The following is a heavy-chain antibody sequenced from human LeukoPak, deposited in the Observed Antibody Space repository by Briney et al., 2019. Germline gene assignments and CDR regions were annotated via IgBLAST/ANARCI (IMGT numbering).Heavy chain of an antibody. Sequence: SETLSLTCAVYGGSFSGYYWSWIRQPPGKGLEWIGEINHSGSTNCNPSLKSRVTISVDTSKNQFSLKLSSVTAADTAVYYCAREYYDFWSGSGGLGYWGQGTLVTVSS. D-gene: IGHD3-3*01. CDR3: AREYYDFWSGSGGLGY. CDR2: INHSGST. V-gene: IGHV4-34*01. J-gene: IGHJ4*02. CDR1: GGSFSGYY.